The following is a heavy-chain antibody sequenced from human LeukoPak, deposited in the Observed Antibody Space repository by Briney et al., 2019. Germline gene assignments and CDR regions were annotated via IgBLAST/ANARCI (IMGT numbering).Heavy chain of an antibody. D-gene: IGHD6-19*01. J-gene: IGHJ4*02. Sequence: PGGSLRLSCAAPGFMFHDYAIHWVRQAPGKGLEWVSLISGDGGSTFYADSVKGRFTISRDNSKNSLYLRMNSLRSDDTALYYCARESESNGWYDYWGQGTLVTVSS. CDR3: ARESESNGWYDY. CDR1: GFMFHDYA. CDR2: ISGDGGST. V-gene: IGHV3-43*02.